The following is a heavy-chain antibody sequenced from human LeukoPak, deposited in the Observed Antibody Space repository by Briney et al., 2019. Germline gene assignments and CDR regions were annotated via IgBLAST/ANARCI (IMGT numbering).Heavy chain of an antibody. CDR3: ARQSMVRGVILTSDY. J-gene: IGHJ4*02. Sequence: GESLKISCKGSGYSFTSYWIGWVRQMPRKGLEWMGIIYPGDSDTRYSPSFQGQVTISADKSISTAYLQWSSLKASDTAMYYCARQSMVRGVILTSDYWGQGTLVTVSS. V-gene: IGHV5-51*01. D-gene: IGHD3-10*01. CDR1: GYSFTSYW. CDR2: IYPGDSDT.